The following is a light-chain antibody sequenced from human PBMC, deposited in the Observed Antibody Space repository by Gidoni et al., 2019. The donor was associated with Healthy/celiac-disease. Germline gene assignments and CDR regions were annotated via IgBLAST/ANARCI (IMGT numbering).Light chain of an antibody. J-gene: IGKJ1*01. CDR2: LGS. V-gene: IGKV2-28*01. CDR1: QSLLHSNGYNY. Sequence: DTVMTQPPLSLPVTPGEPACISCRSSQSLLHSNGYNYLDWYLTKPVQSPQLLIYLGSNRASGVPDRFSGSGSGTDFTLKISRVEAEDVGVYYCMQALQTPRTFGQGTKVEI. CDR3: MQALQTPRT.